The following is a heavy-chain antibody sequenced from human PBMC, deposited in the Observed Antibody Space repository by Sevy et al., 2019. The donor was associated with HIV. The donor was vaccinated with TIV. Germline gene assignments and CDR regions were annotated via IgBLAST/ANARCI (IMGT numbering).Heavy chain of an antibody. D-gene: IGHD3-3*01. J-gene: IGHJ6*02. Sequence: SETLSLTCAVYGGSFSGYYWSWIRQPPGKGLEWIGEINHSGSTNYNPSLKSRVTISVDTSKNQFSLKLSSVTAADTAVYYCARERVLRFLGRLYYYGMDVWGQGTTVTVSS. CDR3: ARERVLRFLGRLYYYGMDV. CDR1: GGSFSGYY. CDR2: INHSGST. V-gene: IGHV4-34*01.